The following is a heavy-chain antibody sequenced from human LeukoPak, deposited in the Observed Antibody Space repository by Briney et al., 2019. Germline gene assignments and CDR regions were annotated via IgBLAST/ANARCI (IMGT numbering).Heavy chain of an antibody. V-gene: IGHV4-61*02. CDR1: GGSISSGSYY. CDR2: IYTSGST. Sequence: SGTLSLTCTVSGGSISSGSYYWSWIRQPAGKGLEWIGRIYTSGSTNYNPSLKSRVTISVDTSKNQFSLKLSSVTAADTAVYYCARDTPWLSKRGYNWFDPWGQGTLVTVSS. CDR3: ARDTPWLSKRGYNWFDP. D-gene: IGHD5-12*01. J-gene: IGHJ5*02.